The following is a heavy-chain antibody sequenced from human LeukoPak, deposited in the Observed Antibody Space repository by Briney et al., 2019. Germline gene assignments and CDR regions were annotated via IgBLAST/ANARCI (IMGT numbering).Heavy chain of an antibody. V-gene: IGHV4-61*05. CDR1: GGSISSSSYY. CDR3: AGGYSSSWRYRGAYFDY. D-gene: IGHD6-13*01. Sequence: SETLSLTCTVSGGSISSSSYYWGWIRQPPGKGLEWIVYIYYSGSTNYNPSLKSRVTISVDTSKNQFSLKLSSVTAADTAVYYCAGGYSSSWRYRGAYFDYWGQGTLVTVSS. CDR2: IYYSGST. J-gene: IGHJ4*02.